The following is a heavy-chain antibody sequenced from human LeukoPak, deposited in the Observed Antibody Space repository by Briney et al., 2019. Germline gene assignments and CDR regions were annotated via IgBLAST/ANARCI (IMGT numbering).Heavy chain of an antibody. J-gene: IGHJ4*02. CDR1: GFTFSTFA. V-gene: IGHV3-30*04. Sequence: GGSLRLSCAASGFTFSTFAFHWVRRAPGKGLDWVTLISYDGKNEYYADSVKGRFTVSRDSSKNTLYLQMNSLRREDTAVYYCARDNSGSYSYYFDYWGQGTLVTVSS. CDR3: ARDNSGSYSYYFDY. D-gene: IGHD1-26*01. CDR2: ISYDGKNE.